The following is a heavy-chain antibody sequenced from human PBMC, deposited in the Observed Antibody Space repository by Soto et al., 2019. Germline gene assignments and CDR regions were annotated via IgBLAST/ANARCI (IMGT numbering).Heavy chain of an antibody. CDR2: ISYDGSNQ. Sequence: PGGSLRLSCAASGFNFSTFGMHWVRQAPGQEPEWVAVISYDGSNQNYADSVKGRFTISRDNSKNTLYLQMNSLRVEDTALYHCAKEGGQWLIYYYYGMGGWGQGTTV. V-gene: IGHV3-30*18. CDR1: GFNFSTFG. J-gene: IGHJ6*02. D-gene: IGHD6-19*01. CDR3: AKEGGQWLIYYYYGMGG.